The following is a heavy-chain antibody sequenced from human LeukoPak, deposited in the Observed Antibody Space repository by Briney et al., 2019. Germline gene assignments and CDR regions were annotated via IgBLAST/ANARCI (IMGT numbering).Heavy chain of an antibody. CDR2: INPSGGST. D-gene: IGHD3-16*01. CDR1: GYTFTGYY. CDR3: AREGRQLILDY. Sequence: ASVKVSCKASGYTFTGYYMHWVRQAPGQGLEWMGIINPSGGSTSYAQKFQGRVTMTRDMSTSTVYMELSSLRSEDTAVYYCAREGRQLILDYWGQGTLVTVSS. J-gene: IGHJ4*02. V-gene: IGHV1-46*01.